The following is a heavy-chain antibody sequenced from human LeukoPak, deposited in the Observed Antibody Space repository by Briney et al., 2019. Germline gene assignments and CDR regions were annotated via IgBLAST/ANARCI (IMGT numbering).Heavy chain of an antibody. V-gene: IGHV4-34*01. CDR2: INHSGST. D-gene: IGHD7-27*01. CDR3: VRDGELGISVFDI. J-gene: IGHJ3*02. Sequence: SETLSLTCAVYGGSFSGYYWSWIRQPPGKGLEWIGEINHSGSTNYNPSLKSRVTISVDTSKNQFSLQLNSVTPEDTAVYYCVRDGELGISVFDIWGQGTMVTVSS. CDR1: GGSFSGYY.